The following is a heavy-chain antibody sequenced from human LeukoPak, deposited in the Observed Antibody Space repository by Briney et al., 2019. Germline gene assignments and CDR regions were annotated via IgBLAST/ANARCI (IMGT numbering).Heavy chain of an antibody. J-gene: IGHJ6*02. CDR3: AKSHWIRSRAGMDV. CDR2: ISYDGSNK. D-gene: IGHD2-2*03. CDR1: GFTFSSYG. Sequence: GRSLRLSCAASGFTFSSYGMHWVRQAPGKGLEWVAVISYDGSNKYYADSVKGRFTISRDNSKNTLYLQMNSLRAEDTAVYYCAKSHWIRSRAGMDVWGQGITVTVSS. V-gene: IGHV3-30*18.